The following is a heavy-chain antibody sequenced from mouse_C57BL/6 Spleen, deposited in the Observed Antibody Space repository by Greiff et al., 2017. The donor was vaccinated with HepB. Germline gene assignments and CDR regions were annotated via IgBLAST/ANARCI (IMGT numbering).Heavy chain of an antibody. CDR1: GYSFTGYY. CDR2: INPSTGGT. V-gene: IGHV1-42*01. D-gene: IGHD4-1*01. J-gene: IGHJ1*03. Sequence: EVQLQQSGPELVKPGASVKISCKASGYSFTGYYMNWVKQSPEKSLEWIGEINPSTGGTTYNQKFKAKATLTVDKSSSTAYMQLKSLTSEDSAVYYCARRLDWYFDVWGTGTTVIVSS. CDR3: ARRLDWYFDV.